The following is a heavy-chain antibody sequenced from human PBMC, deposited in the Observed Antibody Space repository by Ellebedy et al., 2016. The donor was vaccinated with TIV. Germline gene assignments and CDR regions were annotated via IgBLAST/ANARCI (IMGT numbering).Heavy chain of an antibody. CDR1: GGSTSSSIYY. J-gene: IGHJ2*01. D-gene: IGHD2-21*02. CDR2: INYRVST. Sequence: MPSETLSLTCTVSGGSTSSSIYYWGWIRQPPGKGLEWIASINYRVSTNYNPSLKSRVTISVDTSKNQFSLRLSSVTAADTAVYYCARHPSVAVTVSWYFDLWGRGTLVTVSS. CDR3: ARHPSVAVTVSWYFDL. V-gene: IGHV4-39*01.